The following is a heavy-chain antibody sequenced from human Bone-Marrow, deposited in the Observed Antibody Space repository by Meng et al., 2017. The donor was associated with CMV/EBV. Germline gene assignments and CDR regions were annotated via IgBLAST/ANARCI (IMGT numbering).Heavy chain of an antibody. V-gene: IGHV1-69*01. CDR1: GGTFSSYA. Sequence: QVQLVQSGAEVKKPGSSAKVSCKASGGTFSSYAISWVRQAPGQGLEWMGGIIPIFGTANYAQKFQGRVTITADESTSTAYMELSSLRSEDTAVYYCARDPGSRYSSSHLFDYWGQGTLVTVSS. D-gene: IGHD6-6*01. J-gene: IGHJ4*02. CDR2: IIPIFGTA. CDR3: ARDPGSRYSSSHLFDY.